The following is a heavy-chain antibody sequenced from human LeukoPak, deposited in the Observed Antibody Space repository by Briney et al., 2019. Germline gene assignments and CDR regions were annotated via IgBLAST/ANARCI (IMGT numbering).Heavy chain of an antibody. CDR2: ISAYNGNT. CDR1: GYTFTSYG. V-gene: IGHV1-18*01. CDR3: ARGRGYYDSSGHDAFDI. D-gene: IGHD3-22*01. J-gene: IGHJ3*02. Sequence: GASVKVSCKASGYTFTSYGISWVRQAPGQGLEWMGWISAYNGNTNYAQKFQGRVTMTRNTSISTAYMELSSLRSEDTAVYYCARGRGYYDSSGHDAFDIWGQGTMVTVSS.